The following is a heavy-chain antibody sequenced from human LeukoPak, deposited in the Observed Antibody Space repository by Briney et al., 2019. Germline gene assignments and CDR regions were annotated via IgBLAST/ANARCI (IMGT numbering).Heavy chain of an antibody. Sequence: SVKVSCKASGGTFSSYAISWVRQAPGQGLEWMGGIIPIFGTANYAQKFQGRVTITADESTSTAYMELSSLRSEDTAMYYCARGFWIAAAGGPPGGWFDPWGQGTLVTVSS. V-gene: IGHV1-69*13. J-gene: IGHJ5*02. CDR2: IIPIFGTA. CDR1: GGTFSSYA. D-gene: IGHD6-13*01. CDR3: ARGFWIAAAGGPPGGWFDP.